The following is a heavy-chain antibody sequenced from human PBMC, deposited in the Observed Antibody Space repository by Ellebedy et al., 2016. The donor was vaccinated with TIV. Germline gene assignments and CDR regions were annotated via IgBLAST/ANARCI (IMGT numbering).Heavy chain of an antibody. CDR2: INHSGST. J-gene: IGHJ4*02. CDR3: STIVVVPAAGANHY. CDR1: GGSFSGYY. D-gene: IGHD2-2*01. Sequence: SETLSLXXAVYGGSFSGYYWSWIRQPPGKGLEWIGEINHSGSTNYNPSLKSRVTISVDTSKNQFSLKLSSVTAADTAVYYCSTIVVVPAAGANHYWGQGTLVTVSS. V-gene: IGHV4-34*01.